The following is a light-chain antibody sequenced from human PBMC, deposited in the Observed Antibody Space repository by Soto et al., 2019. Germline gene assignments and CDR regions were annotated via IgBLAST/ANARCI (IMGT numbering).Light chain of an antibody. CDR3: CSYAGSINPLYV. Sequence: QSALTQPPSASGSPGQSVTISCTGTSSDVGGYNYVSWYQQHPGKAPKLMIYEVSKRPSGVPDRFSGSKSGNTASLPVSGLRAEDEADYYCCSYAGSINPLYVFGTGTKLTVL. CDR2: EVS. J-gene: IGLJ1*01. CDR1: SSDVGGYNY. V-gene: IGLV2-8*01.